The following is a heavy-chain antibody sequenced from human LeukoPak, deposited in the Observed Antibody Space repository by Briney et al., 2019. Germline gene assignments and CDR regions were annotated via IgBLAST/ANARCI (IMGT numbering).Heavy chain of an antibody. CDR2: ITSNGGST. D-gene: IGHD1-1*01. Sequence: GGSLRLSCAASGFTFSNHAMTWVRQAPGKGLEWVSSITSNGGSTYYADSVKGRFTISRDNPKNVLSLQMNSLRAEDTAVYYCAKELGHNWGYFDYWGQGILVTVSS. V-gene: IGHV3-23*01. CDR3: AKELGHNWGYFDY. CDR1: GFTFSNHA. J-gene: IGHJ4*02.